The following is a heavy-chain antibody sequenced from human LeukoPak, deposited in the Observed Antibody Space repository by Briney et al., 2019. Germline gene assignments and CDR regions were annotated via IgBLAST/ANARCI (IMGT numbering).Heavy chain of an antibody. D-gene: IGHD2-15*01. J-gene: IGHJ5*02. CDR1: GGSISSGGYY. CDR3: ARGGYCSGGSCYSSSVTT. Sequence: SETLSLTCTVSGGSISSGGYYWSWIRQHPGKGLEWIGYIYYSGNTYYNPSLKSRVTISVVTSKNQFSLKLSFVTAADTAVYYCARGGYCSGGSCYSSSVTTWGQGTLVTVSS. CDR2: IYYSGNT. V-gene: IGHV4-31*03.